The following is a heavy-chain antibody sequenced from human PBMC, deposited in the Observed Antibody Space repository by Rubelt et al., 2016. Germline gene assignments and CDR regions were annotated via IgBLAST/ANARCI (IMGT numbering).Heavy chain of an antibody. V-gene: IGHV3-66*01. CDR3: ARDGPQMVLQP. D-gene: IGHD3-10*01. J-gene: IGHJ1*01. CDR2: IDRGGST. CDR1: GFTVSSNY. Sequence: EVQLVESGGGLVQPGGSLRLSCAVSGFTVSSNYMSWVRQAPGKGLEWVSVIDRGGSTHYADSVKGRFTISRDNSKNTVYLQMNSWGVEDTAVYYGARDGPQMVLQPWGQGTLVTVSS.